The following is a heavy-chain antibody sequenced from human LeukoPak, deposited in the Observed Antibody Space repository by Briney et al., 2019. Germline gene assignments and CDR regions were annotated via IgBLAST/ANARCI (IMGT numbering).Heavy chain of an antibody. D-gene: IGHD2-21*01. CDR1: GFTFSSYW. CDR3: AKGLSAAGDYYFDY. CDR2: ISGSGGST. J-gene: IGHJ4*02. Sequence: GGSLRLSCAASGFTFSSYWMSWVRQAPGKGLEWLSTISGSGGSTYYADSVKGRFTISRDNSKNTVYLQMKSLRVEATAVYYCAKGLSAAGDYYFDYWGQGALVTVSS. V-gene: IGHV3-23*01.